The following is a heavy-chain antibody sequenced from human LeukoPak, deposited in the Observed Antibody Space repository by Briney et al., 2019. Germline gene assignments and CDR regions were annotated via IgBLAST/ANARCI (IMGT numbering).Heavy chain of an antibody. D-gene: IGHD3-9*01. CDR1: GFTFSSYS. V-gene: IGHV3-21*01. CDR2: ISSSSSYI. Sequence: GGSLRLSCGASGFTFSSYSMNWVRQAPGKGLEWVSSISSSSSYIYYADSVKGRFTISRDNAKNSLYLQMNSLRAEDTAVYYCAGDILTGYYSSAAFDIWGQGTMVTVSS. J-gene: IGHJ3*02. CDR3: AGDILTGYYSSAAFDI.